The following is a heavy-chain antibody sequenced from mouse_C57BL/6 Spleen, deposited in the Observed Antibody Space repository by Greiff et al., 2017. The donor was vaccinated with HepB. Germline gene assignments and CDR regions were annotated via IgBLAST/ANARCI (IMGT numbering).Heavy chain of an antibody. J-gene: IGHJ2*01. CDR2: ISYDGSN. V-gene: IGHV3-6*01. Sequence: EVHLVESGPGLVKPSQSLSLTCSVTGYSITSGYYWNWIRQFPGNKLEWMGYISYDGSNNYNPSLKNRISITRDTSKNQFFLKLNSVTTEDTATYYCARERRGYYFDYWGQGTTLTVSS. CDR1: GYSITSGYY. CDR3: ARERRGYYFDY.